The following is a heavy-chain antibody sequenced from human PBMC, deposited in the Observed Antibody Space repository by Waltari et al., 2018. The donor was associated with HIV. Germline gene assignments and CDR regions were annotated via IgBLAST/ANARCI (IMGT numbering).Heavy chain of an antibody. V-gene: IGHV3-23*01. CDR2: ISGSGLNT. J-gene: IGHJ4*02. CDR1: GLRFSGYA. Sequence: EVQLLESGGGLVQPGGSLRISCAVSGLRFSGYAMSWVRQAPGKGLEWVSAISGSGLNTYYADSVKGRFTISRDNSKNTLFLQMNSLRADDTAVYYCARDLGSIVTNNYFDYWGQGTLVTVSS. CDR3: ARDLGSIVTNNYFDY. D-gene: IGHD1-26*01.